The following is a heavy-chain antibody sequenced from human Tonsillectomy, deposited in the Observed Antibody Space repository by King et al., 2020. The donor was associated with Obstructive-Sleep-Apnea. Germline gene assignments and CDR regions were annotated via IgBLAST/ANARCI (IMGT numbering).Heavy chain of an antibody. V-gene: IGHV3-33*06. D-gene: IGHD1-1*01. CDR3: AKGEETMDWYFEL. CDR2: IWYDGSNK. Sequence: QVQLVESGGGVVQPGRSLRLSCAASGFTFSSNGMHWVRQAPGKGLEWVAVIWYDGSNKYYADSVKGRFNISRDNSENTVYLQMNSLRAEDTAVYYCAKGEETMDWYFELWGRGTMVTVSS. J-gene: IGHJ2*01. CDR1: GFTFSSNG.